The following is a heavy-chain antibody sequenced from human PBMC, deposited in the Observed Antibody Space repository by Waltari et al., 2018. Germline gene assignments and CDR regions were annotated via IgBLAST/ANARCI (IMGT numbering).Heavy chain of an antibody. V-gene: IGHV4-39*01. J-gene: IGHJ3*01. CDR3: ATYIGASVGTAAFDV. Sequence: QLQLQESGPGLVKPSETLSLTCSVSGVSITSNRHYWGWIRQPPGQGLEWSGAMSYSEATYSRPSLESRVTVSRDTSKNQRSLKLVSVTAADTAVYYCATYIGASVGTAAFDVWGQGTMVTVSS. CDR2: MSYSEAT. D-gene: IGHD5-12*01. CDR1: GVSITSNRHY.